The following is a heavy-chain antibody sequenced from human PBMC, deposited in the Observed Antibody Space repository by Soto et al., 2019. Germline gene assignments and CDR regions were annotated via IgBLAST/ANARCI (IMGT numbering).Heavy chain of an antibody. Sequence: QVQLVQSGAEVKKPGSSVKVSCKASGGTFSSYAISWVRQAPGQGLEWMGGIIPIFGTADYAQKFQGRDTITADESTSTADMELSTRSAEDTAVYNCARACYSGTTSDYWGQGTLVTVSS. CDR1: GGTFSSYA. J-gene: IGHJ4*02. CDR2: IIPIFGTA. CDR3: ARACYSGTTSDY. D-gene: IGHD2-2*01. V-gene: IGHV1-69*12.